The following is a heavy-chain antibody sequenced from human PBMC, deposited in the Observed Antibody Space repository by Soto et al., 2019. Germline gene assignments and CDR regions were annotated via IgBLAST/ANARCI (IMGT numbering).Heavy chain of an antibody. CDR3: ARPYDSSGYYYGVDY. CDR1: GYSFTSYW. J-gene: IGHJ4*02. Sequence: GESLKISGKGSGYSFTSYWIGWVRQMPGKGLEWMGIIYPGDSDTRYSPSFQGQVTISADKSTSTAYLQWSSLKASDTAMYYCARPYDSSGYYYGVDYWGQGTLVTVSS. V-gene: IGHV5-51*01. D-gene: IGHD3-22*01. CDR2: IYPGDSDT.